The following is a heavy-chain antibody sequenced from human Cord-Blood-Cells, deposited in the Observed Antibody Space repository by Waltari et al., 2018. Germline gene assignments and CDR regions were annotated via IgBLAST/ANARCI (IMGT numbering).Heavy chain of an antibody. V-gene: IGHV1-24*01. CDR2: LDPGDGET. CDR3: ATGTPHVGATTDY. J-gene: IGHJ4*02. D-gene: IGHD1-26*01. Sequence: QVQLVQSGAEVKKPGASVKVSCKVSGHTLTELSMHWVRQAPGKGLEWMGGLDPGDGETIYAPKFQSRVTMTEDTSTDTAYMELSSLRSEDTAVYYCATGTPHVGATTDYLGQGTLVTVSS. CDR1: GHTLTELS.